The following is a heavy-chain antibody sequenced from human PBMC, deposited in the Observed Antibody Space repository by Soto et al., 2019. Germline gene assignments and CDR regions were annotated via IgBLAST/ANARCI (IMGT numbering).Heavy chain of an antibody. CDR3: AKVKSMITFGGVISPLVDAFDI. D-gene: IGHD3-16*01. J-gene: IGHJ3*02. V-gene: IGHV3-23*01. CDR2: ISGSGGST. CDR1: GFTFSSYA. Sequence: GGSLRLSCAASGFTFSSYAMSWVRQAPGKGLEWVSAISGSGGSTYYADSVKGRFTISRDNSKNTLYLQMNSLRAEDTAVYYCAKVKSMITFGGVISPLVDAFDIWGQGTMVTVSS.